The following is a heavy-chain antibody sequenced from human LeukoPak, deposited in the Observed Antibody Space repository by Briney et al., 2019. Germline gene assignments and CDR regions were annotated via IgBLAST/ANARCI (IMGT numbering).Heavy chain of an antibody. J-gene: IGHJ4*02. Sequence: GGSLRLSCAASGFTFSDYWMTWVRQAPGKGLEWVSVIYSGGSTYYADSVKGRFTISRDNSKNTLYLQMNSLRAEDTAVYYCARVGDFWSGYYPPFDYWGQGTLVTVSS. CDR2: IYSGGST. CDR1: GFTFSDYW. V-gene: IGHV3-53*01. D-gene: IGHD3-3*01. CDR3: ARVGDFWSGYYPPFDY.